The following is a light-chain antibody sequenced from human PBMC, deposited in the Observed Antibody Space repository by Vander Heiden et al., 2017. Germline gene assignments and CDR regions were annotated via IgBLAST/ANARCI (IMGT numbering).Light chain of an antibody. Sequence: SALTQPASVSGSPGQSIAISCTGTSSDVGRFNYVSWYQQHPGKAPKLMIFDVNNRPSGVSDRFSGSKSGNTASLTISGLQAEDEADYYCSSFTSTRTYVFGTGTKVTVL. CDR1: SSDVGRFNY. CDR2: DVN. CDR3: SSFTSTRTYV. J-gene: IGLJ1*01. V-gene: IGLV2-14*03.